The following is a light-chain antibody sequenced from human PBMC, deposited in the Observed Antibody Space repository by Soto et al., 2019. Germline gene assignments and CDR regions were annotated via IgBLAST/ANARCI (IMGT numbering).Light chain of an antibody. J-gene: IGLJ1*01. CDR3: SSHAGSNNYV. CDR2: EVS. Sequence: QSALTQPASVSGSPGQSITISCTGTSRDFSDHNHVPWYQHHPGKAPKLIIYEVSNRPSGVSNRFSGSKSGNTASLTISGLQAEDEADYYCSSHAGSNNYVFGTGTKLTVL. V-gene: IGLV2-14*01. CDR1: SRDFSDHNH.